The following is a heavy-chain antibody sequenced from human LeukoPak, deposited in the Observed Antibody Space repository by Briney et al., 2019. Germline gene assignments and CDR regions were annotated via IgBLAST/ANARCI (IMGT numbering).Heavy chain of an antibody. V-gene: IGHV4-39*07. D-gene: IGHD3-22*01. J-gene: IGHJ4*02. Sequence: SETLSLTCTVSGGSISSSSYYWGWIRQPPGKGLEWIGSIYYSGSTYYNPSLKSRVTISVDTSKNQFSLKLSSVTAADTAVYYCARLPYYYDGSAYYYNAFDFWGQGTLVTVSS. CDR1: GGSISSSSYY. CDR3: ARLPYYYDGSAYYYNAFDF. CDR2: IYYSGST.